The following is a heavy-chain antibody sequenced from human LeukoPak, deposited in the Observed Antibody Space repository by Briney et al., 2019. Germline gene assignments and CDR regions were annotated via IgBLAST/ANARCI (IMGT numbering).Heavy chain of an antibody. D-gene: IGHD3-10*02. CDR2: ISSRVSTI. CDR3: AELGITMIGGV. CDR1: GFTSCSYE. J-gene: IGHJ6*04. Sequence: GGSLRLSSAASGFTSCSYEMNSVRQAPGEGREWVSYISSRVSTIYYADSVKGRFTISRDNAKNSLYLQMNSLRAEDKAVYYCAELGITMIGGVWGKGTTVTISS. V-gene: IGHV3-48*03.